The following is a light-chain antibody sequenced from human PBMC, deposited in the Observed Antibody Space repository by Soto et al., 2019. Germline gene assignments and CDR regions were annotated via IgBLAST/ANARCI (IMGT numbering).Light chain of an antibody. CDR3: SSYTSSTTPL. CDR1: SSDVGGYDY. Sequence: QSALTQPASVSGSPGQSITISCTGTSSDVGGYDYVSWYQQHPGKVPKLLIYEVTNRPSGVSNRFSASKSGNTASLTISGLQAEDEADYYCSSYTSSTTPLFXTGTKVTVL. CDR2: EVT. J-gene: IGLJ1*01. V-gene: IGLV2-14*01.